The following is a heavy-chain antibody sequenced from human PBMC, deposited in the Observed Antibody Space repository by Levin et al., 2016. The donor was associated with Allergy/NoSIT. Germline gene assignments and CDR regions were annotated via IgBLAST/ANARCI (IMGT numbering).Heavy chain of an antibody. J-gene: IGHJ3*02. CDR3: ARENGREAFSI. CDR1: GGSMTPYR. CDR2: ITNSGSL. Sequence: SETLSLTCTVSGGSMTPYRWTWIRQSPGKGLEWIGYITNSGSLNYNPSLKSRVTLSLNSSKNQFSLNLTSVTAADTAVYFCARENGREAFSIWGQGAMVIVS. V-gene: IGHV4-59*01. D-gene: IGHD1-1*01.